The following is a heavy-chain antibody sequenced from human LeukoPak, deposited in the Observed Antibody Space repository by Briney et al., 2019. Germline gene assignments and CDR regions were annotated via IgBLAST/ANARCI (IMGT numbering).Heavy chain of an antibody. CDR2: FYHGGST. Sequence: PSETLSLTCGVSGYFISSDYYWGWIRQPPGKGLEWIGSFYHGGSTYYNPSLKSRVSISVDTSKNQFSLKLTSVTATDTAVYYCARGGYQSHYDSGSYYFDYWGQGTQVTVSS. J-gene: IGHJ4*02. V-gene: IGHV4-38-2*01. D-gene: IGHD3-10*01. CDR3: ARGGYQSHYDSGSYYFDY. CDR1: GYFISSDYY.